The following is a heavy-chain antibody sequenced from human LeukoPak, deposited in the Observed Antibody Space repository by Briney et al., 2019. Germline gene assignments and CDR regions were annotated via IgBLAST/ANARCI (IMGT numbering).Heavy chain of an antibody. CDR2: INAGNGNT. CDR3: ARDVGSSWYAEYFQH. J-gene: IGHJ1*01. V-gene: IGHV1-3*01. CDR1: GYTFTSYA. Sequence: ASVKVSCKASGYTFTSYAMHWVRQAPGQRLEWMGWINAGNGNTKYSQKFQGRVTITRDTSASTAYMELSSLRSEDTAVYYCARDVGSSWYAEYFQHWGQGTPVTVSS. D-gene: IGHD6-13*01.